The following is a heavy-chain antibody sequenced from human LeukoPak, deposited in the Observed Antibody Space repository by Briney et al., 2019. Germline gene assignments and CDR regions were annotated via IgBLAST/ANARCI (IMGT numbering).Heavy chain of an antibody. V-gene: IGHV3-30-3*02. J-gene: IGHJ5*02. D-gene: IGHD2-15*01. CDR1: GFTFSSYA. CDR2: ISYDGSNK. Sequence: GRSLRLSCAASGFTFSSYAMHWVRQAPGKGLEWVAVISYDGSNKYYADSVKGRFTISRDNSKNTLYLQMNSLRAEDTAVYYCAKYSPPPWGQGTLVTVSS. CDR3: AKYSPPP.